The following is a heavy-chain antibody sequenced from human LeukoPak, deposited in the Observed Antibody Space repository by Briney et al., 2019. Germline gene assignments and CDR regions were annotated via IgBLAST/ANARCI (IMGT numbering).Heavy chain of an antibody. D-gene: IGHD3-10*01. CDR1: GDSITSSHW. J-gene: IGHJ4*02. Sequence: SETLSLTCTVSGDSITSSHWWSWIRQSPGKGLEWIGNTYHSDYTNYNPSLKGRATISVDKSKNQLSLKVISVTAADTAVYYCARAPGGFDYWGQGTLVTVSS. V-gene: IGHV4-4*02. CDR3: ARAPGGFDY. CDR2: TYHSDYT.